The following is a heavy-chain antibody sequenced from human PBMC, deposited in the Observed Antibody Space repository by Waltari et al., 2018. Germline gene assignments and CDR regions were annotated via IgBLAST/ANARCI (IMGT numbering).Heavy chain of an antibody. V-gene: IGHV4-38-2*02. CDR1: GYSISSGYY. Sequence: QVQLQESGPGVVKPSETLSLTCTVSGYSISSGYYWGWLRQPPGKGLEWIGSIYHSGSTYYNPSLKSRVTISVDTSKNQFSLKLSSVTAADTAVYYCASALTPYSGYDYFDYWGQGTLVTVSS. CDR3: ASALTPYSGYDYFDY. CDR2: IYHSGST. D-gene: IGHD5-12*01. J-gene: IGHJ4*02.